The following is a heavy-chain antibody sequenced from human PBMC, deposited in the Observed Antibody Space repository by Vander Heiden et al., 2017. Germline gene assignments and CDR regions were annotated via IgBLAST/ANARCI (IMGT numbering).Heavy chain of an antibody. Sequence: QVTLRESGPALVTPTQTLTLTCTFSGFSLSTSGMCVSWIRQPPGKALEWLALIDWDDDKYYSTSLKTRLTISKDTSKNQVVLTMTNMDPVDTATYYCARTVGGVGAFYWYFDLWGRGTLVTVSS. CDR1: GFSLSTSGMC. CDR2: IDWDDDK. J-gene: IGHJ2*01. D-gene: IGHD1-26*01. CDR3: ARTVGGVGAFYWYFDL. V-gene: IGHV2-70*01.